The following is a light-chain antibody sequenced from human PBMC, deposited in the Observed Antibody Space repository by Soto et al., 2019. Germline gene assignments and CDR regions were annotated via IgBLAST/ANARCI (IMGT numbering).Light chain of an antibody. CDR1: QSVSSSY. Sequence: EIVLTQSPGTLSLSPGERATLSCRASQSVSSSYLAWYQQKPGQAPRLLIYGASSRATGIPDRVSGSGSGTDFTLTISRLEPEDFALYYCQHYGSSPWTFGQGTKVEIK. CDR3: QHYGSSPWT. V-gene: IGKV3-20*01. J-gene: IGKJ1*01. CDR2: GAS.